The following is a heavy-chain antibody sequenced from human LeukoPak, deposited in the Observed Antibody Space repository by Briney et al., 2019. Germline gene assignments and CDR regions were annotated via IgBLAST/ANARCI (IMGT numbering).Heavy chain of an antibody. CDR2: IYSSGPT. J-gene: IGHJ3*02. CDR3: AKDLGIIGTTHAFDI. V-gene: IGHV3-53*01. CDR1: GFTVYTHY. Sequence: PGGSLKLSCAASGFTVYTHYMGWVRQAPGKGLECVSVIYSSGPTYYADSVKGRFTISRDNSKNTLYLQMNNLRAEDTAVYYCAKDLGIIGTTHAFDIRGQGPVVTVSS. D-gene: IGHD1-14*01.